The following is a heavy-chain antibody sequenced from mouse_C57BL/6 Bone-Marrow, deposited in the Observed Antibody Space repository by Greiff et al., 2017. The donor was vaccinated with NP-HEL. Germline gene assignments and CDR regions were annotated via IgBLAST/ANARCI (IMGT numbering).Heavy chain of an antibody. CDR2: IYPGDGDT. Sequence: VHLVESGAELVKPGASVKISCKASGYAFSSYWMNWVKQRPGKGLEWIGQIYPGDGDTNYNGKFKGKATLTADKSSSTAYMQLSSLTSEDSAVYFCARAGYYVWYFDVWGTGTTVTVSS. V-gene: IGHV1-80*01. J-gene: IGHJ1*03. CDR3: ARAGYYVWYFDV. D-gene: IGHD2-3*01. CDR1: GYAFSSYW.